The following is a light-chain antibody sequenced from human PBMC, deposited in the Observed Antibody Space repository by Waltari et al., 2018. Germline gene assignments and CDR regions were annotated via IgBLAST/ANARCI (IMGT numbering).Light chain of an antibody. J-gene: IGKJ1*01. CDR1: QSVGST. CDR3: QHYNNWPPWT. V-gene: IGKV3-15*01. CDR2: GAS. Sequence: EIVMTQSPATLSVSPGERATLSCRASQSVGSTLAWYQQKPGQAPRLLIYGASTRATGIPARFSGSGSGTEFTFTISSLQSEDFAVYYCQHYNNWPPWTFGQGTKVEIK.